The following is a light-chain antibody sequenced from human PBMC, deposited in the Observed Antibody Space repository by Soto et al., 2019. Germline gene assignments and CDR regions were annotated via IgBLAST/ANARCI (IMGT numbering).Light chain of an antibody. CDR3: SSYTSRNTLV. Sequence: QSALTQPASVSGSPGQSITISCTGTSSDVGGYDFVSWYQQHPGKAPKLMIYDVSSRPSGVSSRFSGFKSGDTASLTISGLQAVDEGDYYCSSYTSRNTLVFGGGTKVTV. CDR1: SSDVGGYDF. J-gene: IGLJ2*01. CDR2: DVS. V-gene: IGLV2-14*01.